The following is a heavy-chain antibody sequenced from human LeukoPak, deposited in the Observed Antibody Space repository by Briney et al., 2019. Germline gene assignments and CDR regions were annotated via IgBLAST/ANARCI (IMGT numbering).Heavy chain of an antibody. V-gene: IGHV3-73*01. J-gene: IGHJ4*02. CDR1: GFTFSDSA. D-gene: IGHD2-15*01. CDR2: IRSKANSYAT. Sequence: GGSLRLSCAASGFTFSDSAMHWVRQASGKGLEWVGRIRSKANSYATAYAASVKGRLTISRDDSKNTAYLQMNSLKTEDTAVYYCTTSAPVVVAAPQWGQGTLVTVSS. CDR3: TTSAPVVVAAPQ.